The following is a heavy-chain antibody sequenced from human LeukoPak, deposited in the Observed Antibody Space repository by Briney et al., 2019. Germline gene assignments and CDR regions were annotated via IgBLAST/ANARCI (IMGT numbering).Heavy chain of an antibody. Sequence: TGGSLRLSCAASGFTFDDYAMHWVRQAPGKGLEWVSGISWNSGSIGYADSVKGRFTISRDNAKNSLYLQMNSLRAEDTALYYCAKDIAHYDSSGPDTWGQGTLVTVSS. CDR2: ISWNSGSI. D-gene: IGHD3-22*01. V-gene: IGHV3-9*01. J-gene: IGHJ5*02. CDR1: GFTFDDYA. CDR3: AKDIAHYDSSGPDT.